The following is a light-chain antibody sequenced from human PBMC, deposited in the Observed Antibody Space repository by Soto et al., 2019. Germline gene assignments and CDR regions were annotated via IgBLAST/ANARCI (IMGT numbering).Light chain of an antibody. J-gene: IGKJ5*01. Sequence: DIQMTQSPSSLSASVGDRVTITCRASQVINNFLNWYQQKPGKAPKLLICAASNLQTGVPSRFNGSGSGTDFTLTISSLEPEDFATYYCLQSYSTPSITFGQGTRLEIK. CDR2: AAS. V-gene: IGKV1-39*01. CDR3: LQSYSTPSIT. CDR1: QVINNF.